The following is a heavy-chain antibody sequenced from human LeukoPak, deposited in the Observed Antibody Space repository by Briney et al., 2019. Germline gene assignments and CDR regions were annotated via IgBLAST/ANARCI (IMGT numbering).Heavy chain of an antibody. V-gene: IGHV4-59*01. D-gene: IGHD3-16*02. CDR1: GGSISSYY. Sequence: PSETLSLTCTVSGGSISSYYWSWIRRPPGKGLEWIGYIYYSGSTKYNPSLQSRVTISVDTSKNQFSLNLSSVSAADTAVYFCTRVSIHGDSDYWGQGTLVTVSS. CDR2: IYYSGST. J-gene: IGHJ4*02. CDR3: TRVSIHGDSDY.